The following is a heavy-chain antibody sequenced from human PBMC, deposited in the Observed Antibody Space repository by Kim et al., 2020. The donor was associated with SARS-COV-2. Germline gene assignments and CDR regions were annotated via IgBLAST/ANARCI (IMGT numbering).Heavy chain of an antibody. CDR3: AKVYYYDSSFSPFDY. Sequence: DSVKGRFTISRDNSKNTLYLQMNSLRAEDTAVYYCAKVYYYDSSFSPFDYWGQGTLVTVSS. D-gene: IGHD3-22*01. J-gene: IGHJ4*02. V-gene: IGHV3-23*01.